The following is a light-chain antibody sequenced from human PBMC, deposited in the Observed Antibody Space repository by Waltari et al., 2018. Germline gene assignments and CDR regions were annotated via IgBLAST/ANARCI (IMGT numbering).Light chain of an antibody. Sequence: SSVVTQPPSVSVAPGETATITCGGDHIGTYSVHWYQQKAGQAPVLVIFYDRDRPSGIPDRFSGSNSGNTATLTISRVEAGDEARYYCHVWHPHVDPGVFGTGTEVTVL. CDR3: HVWHPHVDPGV. J-gene: IGLJ1*01. CDR1: HIGTYS. V-gene: IGLV3-21*04. CDR2: YDR.